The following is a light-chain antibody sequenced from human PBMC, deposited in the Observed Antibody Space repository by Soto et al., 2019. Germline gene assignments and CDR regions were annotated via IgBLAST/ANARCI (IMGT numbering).Light chain of an antibody. CDR1: SSNIGAGNV. CDR2: GSS. J-gene: IGLJ2*01. V-gene: IGLV1-40*01. Sequence: QSVLTQPPSVSGATEQRVTIYCTGSSSNIGAGNVVHWYQQVPGRAPKLLIYGSSNRPSGVPDRFSGSYAGTSASLAITGLQADDEADYYCQSYDNTLSASVFGGGTKLTVL. CDR3: QSYDNTLSASV.